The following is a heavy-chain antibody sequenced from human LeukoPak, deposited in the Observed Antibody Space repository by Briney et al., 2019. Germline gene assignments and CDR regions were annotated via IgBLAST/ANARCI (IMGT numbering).Heavy chain of an antibody. Sequence: SGGSLRLSCAASGFTFSDYYMSWIRQAPGKGLEWASYISSSGSTIYYADSVKGRFTISRDNAKNSLYLQMNSLRAEDTAVYYCARDATGGSGSYIWFDPWGQGTLVTVSS. CDR3: ARDATGGSGSYIWFDP. CDR1: GFTFSDYY. D-gene: IGHD3-10*01. V-gene: IGHV3-11*01. CDR2: ISSSGSTI. J-gene: IGHJ5*02.